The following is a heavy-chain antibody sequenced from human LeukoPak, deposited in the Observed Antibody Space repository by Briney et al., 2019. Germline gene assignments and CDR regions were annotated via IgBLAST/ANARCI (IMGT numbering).Heavy chain of an antibody. CDR1: GYTFTGYY. J-gene: IGHJ1*01. CDR3: ARGRVAAAGTFGAEYFQH. CDR2: INPNSGGT. D-gene: IGHD6-13*01. Sequence: ASVKVSCKASGYTFTGYYMHWVRQAPGHELEWMGWINPNSGGTNYAQKFQGWVTMTRDTSISTAYMELSRLRSDDTAVYYCARGRVAAAGTFGAEYFQHWGQGTLVTVSS. V-gene: IGHV1-2*04.